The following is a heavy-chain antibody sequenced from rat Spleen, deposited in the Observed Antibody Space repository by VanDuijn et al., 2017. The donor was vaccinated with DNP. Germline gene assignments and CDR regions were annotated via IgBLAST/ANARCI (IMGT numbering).Heavy chain of an antibody. Sequence: EVQLQESGPGLVKPSQSLSLTCSVTGYSITSNYWGWIRKFPGNKLEWIGHISYSGGTSYNPSLKSRISITRDKSNNQFFLHLNSVTTEDTATYYCARGNDGYYPNWYFDFWGPGTMVTVSS. V-gene: IGHV3-1*01. CDR1: GYSITSNY. D-gene: IGHD1-12*03. J-gene: IGHJ1*01. CDR3: ARGNDGYYPNWYFDF. CDR2: ISYSGGT.